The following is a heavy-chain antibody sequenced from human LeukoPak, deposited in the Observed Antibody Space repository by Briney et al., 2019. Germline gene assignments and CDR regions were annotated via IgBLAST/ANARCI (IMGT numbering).Heavy chain of an antibody. CDR3: ASHLAVAGTVDYFDY. CDR2: IYYSGST. V-gene: IGHV4-39*07. Sequence: SETLSLTCTVSGGSISSSSYYWGWIRQPPGKGLEWIGSIYYSGSTYYNPSLKSRVTISVDTSKNQFSLKLSSVTAADTAVYYCASHLAVAGTVDYFDYWGQGTLVTVSS. J-gene: IGHJ4*02. CDR1: GGSISSSSYY. D-gene: IGHD6-19*01.